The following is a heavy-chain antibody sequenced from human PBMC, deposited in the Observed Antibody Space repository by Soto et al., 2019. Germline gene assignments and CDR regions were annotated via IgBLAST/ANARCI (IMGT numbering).Heavy chain of an antibody. D-gene: IGHD2-2*02. CDR2: INHSGNT. CDR1: GGSFSGYY. V-gene: IGHV4-34*01. Sequence: TSETLSLTCAVYGGSFSGYYWSWIRQPPGKGLEWIGEINHSGNTYYNPSLKSRVTISVDTSKNQFSLKLSSVTAADTAVYYCARHVRGYCSSTSCHTDYWGQGTLVTVSS. J-gene: IGHJ4*02. CDR3: ARHVRGYCSSTSCHTDY.